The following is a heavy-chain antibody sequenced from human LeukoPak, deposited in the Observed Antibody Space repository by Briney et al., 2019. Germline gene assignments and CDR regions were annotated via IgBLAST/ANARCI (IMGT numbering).Heavy chain of an antibody. V-gene: IGHV3-23*01. Sequence: GGSLRLSCAASGFTFTNYPMTWVRQAPGEGLEWVSAISPDGSDTKYADSVKGRSTISRDNSKSTLFLQMNSLGVEDTAVYYCTKDWSAAYWGQGTLVTVSS. CDR1: GFTFTNYP. CDR2: ISPDGSDT. CDR3: TKDWSAAY. J-gene: IGHJ4*02. D-gene: IGHD2-15*01.